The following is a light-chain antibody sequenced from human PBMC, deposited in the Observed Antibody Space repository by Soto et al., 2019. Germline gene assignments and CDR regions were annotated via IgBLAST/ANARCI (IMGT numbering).Light chain of an antibody. CDR3: QQYNTYPLT. J-gene: IGKJ4*01. CDR1: QRISTW. Sequence: DIQMTQSPSTLSASVGDRVTITCRASQRISTWLAWYQQKPGKAPKLLIYKASSLEGGVPSRFGGSGSGTLFNITISSLHPDDFATYYCQQYNTYPLTFGGGTKVDIK. CDR2: KAS. V-gene: IGKV1-5*03.